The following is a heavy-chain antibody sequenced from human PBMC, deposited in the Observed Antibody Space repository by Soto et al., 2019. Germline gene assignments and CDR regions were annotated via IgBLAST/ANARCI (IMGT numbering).Heavy chain of an antibody. D-gene: IGHD2-21*02. Sequence: SETLSLTCTVSGGSISSYYGSWIRQTPGKGLEWIGYIYYSGSTNYNPSLKSRVTISVDTSKNQFSLKLSSVTAADTAVYYCAREGVTRNYYYYGMDVWGQGTTVTVSS. CDR3: AREGVTRNYYYYGMDV. CDR1: GGSISSYY. CDR2: IYYSGST. J-gene: IGHJ6*02. V-gene: IGHV4-59*01.